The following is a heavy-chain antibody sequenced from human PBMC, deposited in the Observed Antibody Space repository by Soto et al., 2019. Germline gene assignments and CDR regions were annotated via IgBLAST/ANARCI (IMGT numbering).Heavy chain of an antibody. Sequence: SETLSLTGTVSGGSISSYYWSWIRQPPGKGLEWIGYIYYSGSTNYNPSLKSRVTISVDTSKNQFSLKLSSVTAADTAVYYCARDRIYYDSSGYLPYYYYGMDVWGQGTTVTVSS. D-gene: IGHD3-22*01. V-gene: IGHV4-59*01. CDR2: IYYSGST. CDR1: GGSISSYY. J-gene: IGHJ6*02. CDR3: ARDRIYYDSSGYLPYYYYGMDV.